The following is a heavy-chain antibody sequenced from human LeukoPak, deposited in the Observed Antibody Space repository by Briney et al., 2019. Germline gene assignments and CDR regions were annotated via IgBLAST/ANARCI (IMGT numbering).Heavy chain of an antibody. CDR2: IYYSGST. D-gene: IGHD3-9*01. J-gene: IGHJ4*02. V-gene: IGHV4-31*03. Sequence: PSETLSLTCTVSGGSISSGGYYWSWIRQHPGKGLEWIGYIYYSGSTYYNPSLKSRVTISVDTSKNQFSLKLSSVTAADTAVYYCARVPLGDILTGDFDYWGQGTLVTVSS. CDR3: ARVPLGDILTGDFDY. CDR1: GGSISSGGYY.